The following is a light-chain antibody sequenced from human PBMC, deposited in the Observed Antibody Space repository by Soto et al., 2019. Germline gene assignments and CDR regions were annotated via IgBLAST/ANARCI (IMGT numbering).Light chain of an antibody. CDR3: QQYSSYSRA. V-gene: IGKV1-5*01. Sequence: DIQMTQSPSTLSASVGDRVTITCRASQSISHFLAWYQQKPGKGPKLLIYDASNLESGVPSRFSGSGSGTDFTLTISGLQPDDFTTYYCQQYSSYSRAFGQGTKVDIK. CDR1: QSISHF. J-gene: IGKJ1*01. CDR2: DAS.